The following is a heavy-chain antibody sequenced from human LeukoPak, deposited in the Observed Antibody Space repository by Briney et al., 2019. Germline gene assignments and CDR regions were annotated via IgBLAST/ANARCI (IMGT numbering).Heavy chain of an antibody. V-gene: IGHV3-30*18. CDR3: AKDHWQHHNWFDP. CDR1: GFTFSSYG. Sequence: QPGGSLRLSCAASGFTFSSYGMHWVRQAPGKGLEWVALISYDETNKYYADSVKGRFTISRDNSKNTLYLQMNSLRAEDTAVYYCAKDHWQHHNWFDPWGQGTLVTVSS. J-gene: IGHJ5*02. D-gene: IGHD6-13*01. CDR2: ISYDETNK.